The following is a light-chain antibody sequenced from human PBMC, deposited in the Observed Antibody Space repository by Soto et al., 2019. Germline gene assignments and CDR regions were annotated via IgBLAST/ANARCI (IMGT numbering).Light chain of an antibody. CDR2: KAS. V-gene: IGKV1-5*03. CDR3: QHLNSYPWT. J-gene: IGKJ1*01. CDR1: QSISSW. Sequence: IQLMQSHSPLSASVGDRVTITCRASQSISSWLAWYQQNPGKAPQLLINKASSLESGVPSRCSGSGSGTEFSLTIISRLPDDVSTYYCQHLNSYPWTFGQGTKVDIK.